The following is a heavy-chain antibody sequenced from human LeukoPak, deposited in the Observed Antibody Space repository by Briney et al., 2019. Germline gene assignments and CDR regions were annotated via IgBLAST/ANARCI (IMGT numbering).Heavy chain of an antibody. D-gene: IGHD3-22*01. J-gene: IGHJ4*02. CDR2: ISYDGSNK. CDR1: GFTFSSYG. V-gene: IGHV3-30*18. CDR3: AKAGSYYYDSSGYYNFDY. Sequence: PGGSLRLSCAASGFTFSSYGMHWVRQAPGKGLEWVAVISYDGSNKYYADSVKGRFTISRDNSKNTLHLQMNSLRAEDTAVYYCAKAGSYYYDSSGYYNFDYWGQGTLVTVSS.